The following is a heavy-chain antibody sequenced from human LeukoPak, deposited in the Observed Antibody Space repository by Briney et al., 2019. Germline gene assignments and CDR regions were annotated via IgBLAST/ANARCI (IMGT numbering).Heavy chain of an antibody. Sequence: SETLSLTCTVSGGSISSSSYYWGWIRQPPGKGLEWIGSIYYSGSTYYNPSLKSRVTISVDTSKNQFSLKLSSVTAADTAVYYCARCIAAASYYFDYWGQGTLVTVSS. CDR1: GGSISSSSYY. J-gene: IGHJ4*02. D-gene: IGHD6-13*01. CDR2: IYYSGST. V-gene: IGHV4-39*01. CDR3: ARCIAAASYYFDY.